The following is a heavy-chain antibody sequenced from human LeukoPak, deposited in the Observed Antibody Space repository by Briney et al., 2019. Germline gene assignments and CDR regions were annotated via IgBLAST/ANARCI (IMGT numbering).Heavy chain of an antibody. CDR2: INHSGST. J-gene: IGHJ5*02. D-gene: IGHD5-12*01. CDR3: ARGYRGSGYNWFDP. CDR1: GYSISSGYY. V-gene: IGHV4-38-2*02. Sequence: SETLSLTCTVSGYSISSGYYWSWIRQPPGKGLEWIGEINHSGSTNYNPSLKSRVTISVDTSKNQFSLKLSSVTAADTAVYYCARGYRGSGYNWFDPWGQGTLVTVSS.